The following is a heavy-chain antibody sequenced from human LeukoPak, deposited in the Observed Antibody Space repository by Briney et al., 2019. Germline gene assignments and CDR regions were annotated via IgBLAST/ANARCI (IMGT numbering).Heavy chain of an antibody. V-gene: IGHV3-74*01. Sequence: GGSLRLSCAASGFTFSNYWMHWVRQAPGKGLVWVSRINSDGSSTTYADSVKGRFTISRDNAKNTLYLQMNSLRAEDAAVYCCARSSRGDAINFDYWGQGTLVTVSS. CDR3: ARSSRGDAINFDY. CDR1: GFTFSNYW. CDR2: INSDGSST. J-gene: IGHJ4*02. D-gene: IGHD2-21*02.